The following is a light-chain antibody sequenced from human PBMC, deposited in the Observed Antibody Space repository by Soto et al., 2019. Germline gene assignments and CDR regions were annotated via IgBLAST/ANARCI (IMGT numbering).Light chain of an antibody. CDR3: AAWDDSLSGPWV. Sequence: QSVLTQPPSASGTPGQRGTISFSGSSTNIGSNYVYWYQQLPGTAPKLLIYRNNQRPSGVPDRFSGSKSGTSASLAISGLRSEDEADYYCAAWDDSLSGPWVFGGGTKLTVL. CDR1: STNIGSNY. V-gene: IGLV1-47*01. J-gene: IGLJ3*02. CDR2: RNN.